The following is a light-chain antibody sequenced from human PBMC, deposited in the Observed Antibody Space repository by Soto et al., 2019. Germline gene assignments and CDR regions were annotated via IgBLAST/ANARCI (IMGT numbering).Light chain of an antibody. J-gene: IGKJ1*01. V-gene: IGKV1-5*01. CDR3: QQYSTYPWT. CDR2: DAS. Sequence: DIQMTQSPSTLSASVGDRVTITCRASQSISSWLAWYQQKPGKAPKVLIFDASSVESGVPSRFSGSGSATEFTLTISSLQPDDFATYYCQQYSTYPWTFGQGTKVDIK. CDR1: QSISSW.